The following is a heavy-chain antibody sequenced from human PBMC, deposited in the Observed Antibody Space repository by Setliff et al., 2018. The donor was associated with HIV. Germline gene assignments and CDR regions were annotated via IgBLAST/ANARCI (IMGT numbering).Heavy chain of an antibody. Sequence: PSETLSLTCAVSGYSISNGYYWGWIRQPPGKGLEWIGSIYHSGNTYYNPSLKSRLTISVDTSKNQFSLKLNSVTAADTAVYYCARSTYYYGSGKGSGWFDPWGQGTLVTVS. J-gene: IGHJ5*02. V-gene: IGHV4-38-2*01. D-gene: IGHD3-10*01. CDR1: GYSISNGYY. CDR3: ARSTYYYGSGKGSGWFDP. CDR2: IYHSGNT.